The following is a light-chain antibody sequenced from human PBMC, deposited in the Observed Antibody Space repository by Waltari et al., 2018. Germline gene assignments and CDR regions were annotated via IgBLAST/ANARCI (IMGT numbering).Light chain of an antibody. CDR1: GGSIASNY. Sequence: NFMLTQPHSVSASPGKTVTLSCTGTGGSIASNYVQWYLQRPGSAPNTVIYEDDQRPSGVPDRFSGSIDISSNSAFLTISGLTTEDEADYYCQSYDSANNWVFGGGTQLTVL. V-gene: IGLV6-57*02. J-gene: IGLJ3*02. CDR3: QSYDSANNWV. CDR2: EDD.